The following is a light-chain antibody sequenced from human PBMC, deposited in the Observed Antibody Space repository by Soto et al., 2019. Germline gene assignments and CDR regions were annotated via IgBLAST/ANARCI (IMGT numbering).Light chain of an antibody. CDR2: GAS. Sequence: DIVMTQSPAILSVSLGERATLSCLASQSISDNLAWYQQRSGQAPRLLIYGASTRATGVPARFSGSGSGTEFPLPISSLQSDDFAIYYCQQYKSWPPLTFGGGTKVE. CDR1: QSISDN. J-gene: IGKJ4*01. CDR3: QQYKSWPPLT. V-gene: IGKV3-15*01.